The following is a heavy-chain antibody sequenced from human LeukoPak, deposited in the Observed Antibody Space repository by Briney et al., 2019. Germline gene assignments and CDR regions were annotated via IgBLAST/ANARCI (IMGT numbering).Heavy chain of an antibody. D-gene: IGHD2-8*01. Sequence: HSGGSLRLSCAASGFTFSSYSMNWVRQAPGKGLEWVSHISGSGSAITYADSVKGRFTISRDNGQNSLYLQMDSLRAEDTAMYYCARDDCANDECRYWLGSWGQGTLVTVSS. CDR3: ARDDCANDECRYWLGS. CDR2: ISGSGSAI. V-gene: IGHV3-48*01. J-gene: IGHJ5*01. CDR1: GFTFSSYS.